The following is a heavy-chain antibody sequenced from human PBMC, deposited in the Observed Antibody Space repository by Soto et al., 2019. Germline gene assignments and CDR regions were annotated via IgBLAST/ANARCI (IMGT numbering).Heavy chain of an antibody. CDR1: GFIFSSYG. J-gene: IGHJ4*02. V-gene: IGHV3-33*01. CDR3: ARDRFGGNPVFGIDY. Sequence: LRLSCAASGFIFSSYGMYWVRQAPGKGLEWVAVTWYDGSNKYYEDSVKGRFTISRDNSKNTLYLQMNSLRAEDTAVYYCARDRFGGNPVFGIDYWGQGTLVTVSS. D-gene: IGHD3-10*01. CDR2: TWYDGSNK.